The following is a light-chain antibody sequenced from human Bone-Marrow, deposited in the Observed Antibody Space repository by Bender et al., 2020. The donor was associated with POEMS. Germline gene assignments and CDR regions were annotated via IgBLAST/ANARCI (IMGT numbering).Light chain of an antibody. CDR1: SSDVGNYNY. Sequence: QSALTQPASVSGSPGQSITISCTGTSSDVGNYNYVSWYQQHPGQAPKLLIYDVNNRPSGVSNRFSGSKSGNTASLTISGLQAEEEADYYCSSYTNRNSLVFGGATKLTVL. J-gene: IGLJ2*01. CDR3: SSYTNRNSLV. CDR2: DVN. V-gene: IGLV2-14*01.